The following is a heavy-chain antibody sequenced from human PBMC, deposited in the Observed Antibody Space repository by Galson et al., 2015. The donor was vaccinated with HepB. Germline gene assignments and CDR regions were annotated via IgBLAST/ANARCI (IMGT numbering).Heavy chain of an antibody. J-gene: IGHJ6*02. V-gene: IGHV1-2*02. CDR3: ARMGDYVWLNGMDV. Sequence: SVKVSCKASGYTFSDYYMHWVRQAPGQGLGWMGWIHPNSGSTSYAQKFQGRVTISRDTSMSTAYMEVSSLRSDDTAVYYCARMGDYVWLNGMDVWGQGITVIVSS. CDR1: GYTFSDYY. CDR2: IHPNSGST. D-gene: IGHD3-16*01.